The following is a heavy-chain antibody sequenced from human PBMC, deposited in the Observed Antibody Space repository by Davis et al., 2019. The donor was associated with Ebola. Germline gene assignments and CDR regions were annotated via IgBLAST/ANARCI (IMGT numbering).Heavy chain of an antibody. CDR2: IKQDGSEK. CDR1: GGSISSSSYY. CDR3: ARVMVGILNV. D-gene: IGHD2-15*01. V-gene: IGHV3-7*01. J-gene: IGHJ6*02. Sequence: ETLSLTCTVSGGSISSSSYYWGWIRQPPGKGLEWVANIKQDGSEKYYVDSVKGRFTISRDNAKNSLYLQMNSLRAEDTAVYYCARVMVGILNVWGQGTTVTVSS.